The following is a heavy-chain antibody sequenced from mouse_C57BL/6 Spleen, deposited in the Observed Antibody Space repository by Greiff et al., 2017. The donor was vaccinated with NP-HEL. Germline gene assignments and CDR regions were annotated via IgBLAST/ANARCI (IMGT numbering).Heavy chain of an antibody. Sequence: VQLQQSGAELVRPGTSVKVSCKASGYAFTNYLIEWVKQRPGQGLEWIGVINPGSGGTNYNEKFKGKATLTADKSSSTAYMQLSSLTSEDSAVYFCAREDGNLFAYWGQGTLVTVSA. J-gene: IGHJ3*01. CDR3: AREDGNLFAY. V-gene: IGHV1-54*01. D-gene: IGHD2-1*01. CDR1: GYAFTNYL. CDR2: INPGSGGT.